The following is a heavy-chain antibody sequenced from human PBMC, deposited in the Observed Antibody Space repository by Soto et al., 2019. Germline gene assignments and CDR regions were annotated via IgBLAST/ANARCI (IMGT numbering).Heavy chain of an antibody. Sequence: PSETLSLTCTVSGGSISSYYWIWIRQPPGKGLEWIGYISYSASTNYNPSRKRRPTISVDTSKNQFSLKLRSVTAADTAVYYCARASPYGDYALDYWGQGTLVTVSS. CDR3: ARASPYGDYALDY. CDR2: ISYSAST. V-gene: IGHV4-59*01. D-gene: IGHD4-17*01. CDR1: GGSISSYY. J-gene: IGHJ4*02.